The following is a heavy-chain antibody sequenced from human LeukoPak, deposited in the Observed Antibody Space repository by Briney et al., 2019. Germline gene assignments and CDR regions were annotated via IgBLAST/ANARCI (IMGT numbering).Heavy chain of an antibody. V-gene: IGHV1-46*01. CDR2: NNPSGGST. D-gene: IGHD5-12*01. Sequence: ASVKVSCKASGYTFTNYYMHWVRQAPGQGLEWMGINNPSGGSTNYAQKFQGRVTMTRDTSTSTVYMELSSLRSEDTAVYYCARVHSGYDSWGQGTLLTVSS. J-gene: IGHJ5*02. CDR1: GYTFTNYY. CDR3: ARVHSGYDS.